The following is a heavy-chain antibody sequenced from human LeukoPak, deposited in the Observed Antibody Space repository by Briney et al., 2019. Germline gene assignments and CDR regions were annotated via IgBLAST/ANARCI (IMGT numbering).Heavy chain of an antibody. V-gene: IGHV1-18*01. J-gene: IGHJ4*02. Sequence: ASMKVSCKASGYTFTNYAISWVRQAPGQGLEWVGWISAYNGNTNYAQKLQGRVTMTTDTSTSTAYMDLRSLRSDDTAVYYCARVRNSGFRYVDSWGQGTLVTVSS. CDR3: ARVRNSGFRYVDS. D-gene: IGHD5-12*01. CDR1: GYTFTNYA. CDR2: ISAYNGNT.